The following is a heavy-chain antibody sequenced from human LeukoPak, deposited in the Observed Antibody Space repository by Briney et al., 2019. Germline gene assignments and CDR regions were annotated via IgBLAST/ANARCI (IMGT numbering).Heavy chain of an antibody. CDR2: IYSGGST. CDR1: GFTVSSNY. V-gene: IGHV3-66*01. CDR3: VRSGSSWGYYFDY. D-gene: IGHD6-13*01. J-gene: IGHJ4*02. Sequence: QPGGSLRLSCAASGFTVSSNYMSWVRQAPGKGLEWVSVIYSGGSTYYADSVKGRFTISRDNSKNTLYLQMNSLRAEDTAVYYCVRSGSSWGYYFDYWGQGTLVTVSS.